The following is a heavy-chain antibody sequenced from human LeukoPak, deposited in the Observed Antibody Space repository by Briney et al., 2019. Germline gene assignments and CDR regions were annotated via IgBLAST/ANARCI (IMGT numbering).Heavy chain of an antibody. Sequence: SETLSLTCTVSGGSISSSSYFWGWIRQPPGKGLEWIGSILYSGSTYSNPSLKSRVIISVDTSKNQFSLRLTSVTAADTAVYYCARDFWGCSGVNCHRDIFDYWGQGTLVTVSS. J-gene: IGHJ4*02. CDR2: ILYSGST. CDR3: ARDFWGCSGVNCHRDIFDY. V-gene: IGHV4-39*07. CDR1: GGSISSSSYF. D-gene: IGHD2-15*01.